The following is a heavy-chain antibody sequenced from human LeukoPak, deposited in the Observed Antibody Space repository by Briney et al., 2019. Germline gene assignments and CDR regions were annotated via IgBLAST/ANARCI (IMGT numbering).Heavy chain of an antibody. Sequence: SVKVSRKASGGTFSNYAITWVRQAPGQGLEWMGGIIPIFGTADYAQKFRGRVTITADKSTSTAYMELSSLRSEDTAVYYCARDCGGDCPTLDAFDIWGQGTMVTVSS. D-gene: IGHD2-21*02. V-gene: IGHV1-69*06. CDR2: IIPIFGTA. CDR1: GGTFSNYA. CDR3: ARDCGGDCPTLDAFDI. J-gene: IGHJ3*02.